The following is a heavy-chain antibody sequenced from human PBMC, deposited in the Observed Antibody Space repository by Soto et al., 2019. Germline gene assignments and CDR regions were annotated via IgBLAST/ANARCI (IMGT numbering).Heavy chain of an antibody. CDR2: ISWNSGSI. CDR3: AKDLWIVLGSPFSV. CDR1: GFTFDDYA. V-gene: IGHV3-9*01. D-gene: IGHD5-12*01. Sequence: EVQLVESGGGLVQPGRSLRLSCAASGFTFDDYAMHWVRQAPGKGLEWVSGISWNSGSIGYADSVKGRFTISRDKAKNSLYQQMNSLRAEDTALYYCAKDLWIVLGSPFSVWGKGTTVTVSS. J-gene: IGHJ6*04.